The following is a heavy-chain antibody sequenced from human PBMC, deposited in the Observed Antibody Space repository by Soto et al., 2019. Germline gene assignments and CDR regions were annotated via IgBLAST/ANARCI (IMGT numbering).Heavy chain of an antibody. J-gene: IGHJ5*02. CDR3: ARDPPYDRTWGYNWFDP. V-gene: IGHV3-20*04. CDR1: GFTFDDYG. D-gene: IGHD3-10*02. Sequence: GGSLRLSCAASGFTFDDYGMSWVRQAPGKGLEWVSGINWNGGITGYADSVKGRFTISRDNAKNSLYLQMNSLRAEDTALYYCARDPPYDRTWGYNWFDPWGQGTLVTVSS. CDR2: INWNGGIT.